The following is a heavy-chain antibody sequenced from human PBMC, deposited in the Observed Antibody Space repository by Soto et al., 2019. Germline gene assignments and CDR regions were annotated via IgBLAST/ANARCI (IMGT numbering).Heavy chain of an antibody. V-gene: IGHV3-23*01. Sequence: PGGSLRLSYAASGFTFSSYAMSWVRQAPGKGLQWVSAISGSGGSTYYADSVKGRFAISRDNSKNTLYLQMNSLRADDTAVYYCAKDKHNSSPDYAFYIWGQGTMVTVSS. CDR1: GFTFSSYA. CDR2: ISGSGGST. J-gene: IGHJ3*02. D-gene: IGHD6-13*01. CDR3: AKDKHNSSPDYAFYI.